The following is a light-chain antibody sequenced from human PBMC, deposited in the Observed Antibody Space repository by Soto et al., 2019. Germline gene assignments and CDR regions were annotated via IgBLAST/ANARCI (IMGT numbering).Light chain of an antibody. V-gene: IGKV3-20*01. CDR1: QSVSSSY. CDR3: EQYGSSPWT. Sequence: EIVLTQSPGTLSLSPGERATLSCRASQSVSSSYLAWYQQKPCQAPRLLIYGASSRATGIPDRFSGSGSGTDLTLTISSLEPEDFAVYYCEQYGSSPWTFGQGTKVDIK. CDR2: GAS. J-gene: IGKJ1*01.